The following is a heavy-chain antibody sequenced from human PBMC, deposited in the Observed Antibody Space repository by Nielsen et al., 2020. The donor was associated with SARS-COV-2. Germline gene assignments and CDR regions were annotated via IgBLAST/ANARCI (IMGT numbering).Heavy chain of an antibody. CDR2: ISYDGSNK. V-gene: IGHV3-30*18. CDR3: AKVGTYYYDSSGYPAEYFQH. D-gene: IGHD3-22*01. Sequence: VRQAPGKGLEWVAVISYDGSNKYYADSVKGRFTISRDNSKNTLYLQMNSLRAEDTAVYYCAKVGTYYYDSSGYPAEYFQHWGQGTLVTVSS. J-gene: IGHJ1*01.